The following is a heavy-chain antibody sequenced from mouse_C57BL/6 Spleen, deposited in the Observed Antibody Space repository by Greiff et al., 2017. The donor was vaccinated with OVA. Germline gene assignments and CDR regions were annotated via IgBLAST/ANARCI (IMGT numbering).Heavy chain of an antibody. CDR1: GYTFTSYW. CDR2: IDPSDSYT. V-gene: IGHV1-59*01. J-gene: IGHJ2*01. CDR3: ARWGLYYDD. Sequence: VQLQQPGAELVRPGTSVKLSCKASGYTFTSYWMHWVKQRPGQGLEWIGVIDPSDSYTNYNQKFKGKATLTVDTSSSTAYMQLSSLTSEDSAVYYCARWGLYYDDRGQGTTLTVSS.